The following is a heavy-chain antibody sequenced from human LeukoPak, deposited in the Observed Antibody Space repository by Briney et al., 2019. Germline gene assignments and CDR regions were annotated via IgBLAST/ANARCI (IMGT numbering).Heavy chain of an antibody. V-gene: IGHV3-72*01. CDR3: ARYSSDSLNI. J-gene: IGHJ3*02. Sequence: GGSLRLSCAASGFTFGDHYIDWDRQAPGKGLEWVGRSRHKAMSYTTEYAASVKGRFTISRDDSKNSVYLQINSLRTDDTAVYYCARYSSDSLNIWGQGTMVTVSS. CDR1: GFTFGDHY. D-gene: IGHD6-13*01. CDR2: SRHKAMSYTT.